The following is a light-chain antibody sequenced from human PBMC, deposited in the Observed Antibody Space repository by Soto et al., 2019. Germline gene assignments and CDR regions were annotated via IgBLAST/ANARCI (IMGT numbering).Light chain of an antibody. CDR2: GAS. CDR1: QSVSSSY. Sequence: EIVLTQSPGTLSLSPGERATLSCRASQSVSSSYLAWYQQKPGQAPRLLIYGASSRAAGIPARFSGSGSETDFTLTISDVEPEDFAVYYCHQRQSWPRTFGQGTTGDIK. CDR3: HQRQSWPRT. J-gene: IGKJ1*01. V-gene: IGKV3-20*01.